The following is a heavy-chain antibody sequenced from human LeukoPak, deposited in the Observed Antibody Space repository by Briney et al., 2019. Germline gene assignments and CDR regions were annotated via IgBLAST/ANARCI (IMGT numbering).Heavy chain of an antibody. Sequence: SETLSLTCTVSGGSISSGDYYWSWIRQPPEKGLEWIGDIYYSWSTYYNPSLKIRDTISVDTSKTQFSLQMRSVTAADPAVYYCARHPPVGVGASFNYYGMDVWGQGTTVTVSS. CDR2: IYYSWST. V-gene: IGHV4-30-4*01. CDR3: ARHPPVGVGASFNYYGMDV. J-gene: IGHJ6*02. CDR1: GGSISSGDYY. D-gene: IGHD1-26*01.